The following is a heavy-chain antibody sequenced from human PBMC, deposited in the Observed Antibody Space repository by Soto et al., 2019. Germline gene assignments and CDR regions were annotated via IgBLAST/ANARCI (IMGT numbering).Heavy chain of an antibody. D-gene: IGHD3-16*01. CDR2: IHHSGST. CDR1: GGSISGYY. CDR3: ARGFYDARGYPAPFDS. V-gene: IGHV4-59*01. J-gene: IGHJ4*02. Sequence: SETLSLTCNVSGGSISGYYWSWIRQPPGKGLEWIGYIHHSGSTNYNPSLESRVTMSTDTSKNQVSLELRSMTAADSALYYCARGFYDARGYPAPFDSRGQGTQVTVSS.